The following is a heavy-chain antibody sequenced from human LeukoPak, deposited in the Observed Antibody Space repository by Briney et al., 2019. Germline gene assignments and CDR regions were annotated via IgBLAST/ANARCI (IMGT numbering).Heavy chain of an antibody. V-gene: IGHV1-2*02. D-gene: IGHD5-24*01. CDR2: INPNSGGT. J-gene: IGHJ3*02. CDR1: GYTFTGYY. CDR3: ARDLAFGEMVTNRGAFDI. Sequence: ASVKVSCKASGYTFTGYYMHWVRQAPGQGLEWMGWINPNSGGTNYAQKFQDRVTMTRDTSISTVYMELTRLRSDDTAVYYCARDLAFGEMVTNRGAFDIWGQGTMVTVSS.